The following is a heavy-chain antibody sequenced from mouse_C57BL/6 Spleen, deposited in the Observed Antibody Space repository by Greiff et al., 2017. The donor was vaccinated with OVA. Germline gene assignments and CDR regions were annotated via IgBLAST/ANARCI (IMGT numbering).Heavy chain of an antibody. CDR2: INYDGSST. CDR3: AREANFSMDY. CDR1: GFTFSDYY. J-gene: IGHJ4*01. V-gene: IGHV5-16*01. Sequence: EVKLMESEGGLVQPGRSMKLSCTASGFTFSDYYMAWVRQVPEKGLEWVANINYDGSSTYYLDSLKSRFIISRDNAKNILYLQMSSLKSEDTATYYCAREANFSMDYWGQGTSVTVSS. D-gene: IGHD4-1*01.